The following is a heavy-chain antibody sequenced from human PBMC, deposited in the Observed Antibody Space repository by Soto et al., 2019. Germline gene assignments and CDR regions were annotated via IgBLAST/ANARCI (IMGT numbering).Heavy chain of an antibody. CDR3: ATVRLLAATDDAFDL. CDR2: ISSRSSTI. Sequence: GGSLRLSCAASGFTFINYEMNWVRQAPGKGLEWVAYISSRSSTIYYADSVKGRFTISRDDAKKSLYLQMTILSAEDSAVYYSATVRLLAATDDAFDLWGKGTKVTV. V-gene: IGHV3-48*03. D-gene: IGHD2-15*01. CDR1: GFTFINYE. J-gene: IGHJ3*01.